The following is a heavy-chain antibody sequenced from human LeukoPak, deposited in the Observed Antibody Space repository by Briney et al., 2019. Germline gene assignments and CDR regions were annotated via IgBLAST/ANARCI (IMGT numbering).Heavy chain of an antibody. J-gene: IGHJ4*02. CDR2: IYENGGTT. CDR1: GFTFRSHA. D-gene: IGHD2-21*01. CDR3: AKDFRIGYSAHFDY. Sequence: GGSLRLSCVGSGFTFRSHAMSWVRQAPEKGLEFVSGIYENGGTTYYADSVKGRFSISRDNSKNTLYLQMDSLRGEDTAVYYCAKDFRIGYSAHFDYWGQGALVTVCS. V-gene: IGHV3-23*01.